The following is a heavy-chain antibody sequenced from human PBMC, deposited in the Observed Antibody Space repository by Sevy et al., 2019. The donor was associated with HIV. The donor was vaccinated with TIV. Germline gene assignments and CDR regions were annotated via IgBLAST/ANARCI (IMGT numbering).Heavy chain of an antibody. D-gene: IGHD2-21*01. J-gene: IGHJ4*02. CDR1: GFTFGDYA. Sequence: GGSLRLSCTTSGFTFGDYAMNWVRQAPGKGLEWVAFLKSKADGGTVDHAASVKGRFTISRDDSKSIAYLQMNDLTTEDTGVYYCTRRKGLQSIFDYWCQGALVTVSS. V-gene: IGHV3-49*04. CDR3: TRRKGLQSIFDY. CDR2: LKSKADGGTV.